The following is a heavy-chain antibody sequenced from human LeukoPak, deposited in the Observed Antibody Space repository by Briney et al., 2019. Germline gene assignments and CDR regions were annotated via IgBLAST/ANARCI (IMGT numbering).Heavy chain of an antibody. CDR1: GSIFSDYY. D-gene: IGHD2-21*01. J-gene: IGHJ4*02. CDR2: ISRRSGAT. V-gene: IGHV1-2*02. Sequence: ASVKVSCKASGSIFSDYYMHWVRQVPGRGFEWMGWISRRSGATKIEPKFQGRVTLTRDISISTAYVELTNLASDDTAVYYCVSWAGGNSDVASFDFWGQGTLVLVSS. CDR3: VSWAGGNSDVASFDF.